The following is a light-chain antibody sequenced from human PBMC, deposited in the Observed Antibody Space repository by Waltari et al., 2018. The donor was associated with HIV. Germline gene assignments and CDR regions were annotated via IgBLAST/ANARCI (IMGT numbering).Light chain of an antibody. CDR2: GAS. V-gene: IGKV3-15*01. CDR3: QQYYSTPLT. CDR1: QSLSGN. Sequence: VSPGERVTLSCRASQSLSGNLAWYQQKPGQAPRLLIHGASTRATGFPDRFTGSGSGAEFTLTISSLQAEDVAVYYCQQYYSTPLTFGQGTKVEIK. J-gene: IGKJ1*01.